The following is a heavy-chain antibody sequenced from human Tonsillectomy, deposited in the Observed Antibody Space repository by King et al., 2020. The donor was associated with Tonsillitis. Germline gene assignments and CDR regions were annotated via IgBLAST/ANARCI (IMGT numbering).Heavy chain of an antibody. Sequence: LQLQESGPRLVKPSETLSLSCTVSGASLSGYYWTWLRQAPGKGLEWIGYISYSGNTDYGPSFKSRVTISMDTSKNEFSLPLTSVTAADTAVYYCARDLRRNLNGFEPWGQGSLVAVAS. D-gene: IGHD1-14*01. CDR2: ISYSGNT. CDR1: GASLSGYY. V-gene: IGHV4-59*01. J-gene: IGHJ5*02. CDR3: ARDLRRNLNGFEP.